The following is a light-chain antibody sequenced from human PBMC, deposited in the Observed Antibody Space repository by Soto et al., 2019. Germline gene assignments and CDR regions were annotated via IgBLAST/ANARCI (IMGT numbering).Light chain of an antibody. CDR2: DVT. CDR1: SSDVGGNSY. Sequence: QSALTQTASVSGSPGQSITISCTGISSDVGGNSYVSWYQQHPGKAPKLMIYDVTNRPSGVSNRFSGSKSGNTASLTISGLQAEDEADYYCRSYTRSSPFYVFGSGTKVTVL. CDR3: RSYTRSSPFYV. J-gene: IGLJ1*01. V-gene: IGLV2-14*01.